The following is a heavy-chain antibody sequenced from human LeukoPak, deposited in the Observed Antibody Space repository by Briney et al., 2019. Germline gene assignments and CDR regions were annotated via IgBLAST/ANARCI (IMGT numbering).Heavy chain of an antibody. V-gene: IGHV4-59*01. CDR1: GGSISSYY. Sequence: SETLSLTCTVSGGSISSYYWSWIRQPPGKGLEWIGYIYYGGSTNYNPSLKSRVTISVDTSKNQFSLKLSSVTAADTAVYYCARVATAWGYYYYYMDVWGKGTTVTISS. CDR2: IYYGGST. D-gene: IGHD5-12*01. CDR3: ARVATAWGYYYYYMDV. J-gene: IGHJ6*03.